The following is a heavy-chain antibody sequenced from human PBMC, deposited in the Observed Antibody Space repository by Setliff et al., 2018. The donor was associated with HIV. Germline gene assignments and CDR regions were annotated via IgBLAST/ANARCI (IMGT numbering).Heavy chain of an antibody. CDR3: GGNGYYSIDY. Sequence: PSETLSLTCAVSGGSISSNWWSWVRQSPGKGLEWIGEIYHSGSTHYNPSLQSRVTISVDKSKSQFSLKLNSVTAADTAVYYCGGNGYYSIDYWGQGTRGHRLL. J-gene: IGHJ4*02. D-gene: IGHD3-22*01. V-gene: IGHV4-4*02. CDR1: GGSISSNW. CDR2: IYHSGST.